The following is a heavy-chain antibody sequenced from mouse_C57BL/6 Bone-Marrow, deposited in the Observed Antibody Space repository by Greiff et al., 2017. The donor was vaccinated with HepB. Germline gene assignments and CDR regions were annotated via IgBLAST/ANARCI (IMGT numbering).Heavy chain of an antibody. CDR1: GYTFTSYG. V-gene: IGHV1-81*01. CDR2: IYPRSGNT. CDR3: ARSRYSNYEDY. J-gene: IGHJ2*01. Sequence: VQLQESGAELARPGASVKLSCKASGYTFTSYGISWVKQRTGQGLEWIGEIYPRSGNTYYNEKFKGKATLTADKSSSTAYMELRSLTSEDSAVYFCARSRYSNYEDYWGQGTTLTVSS. D-gene: IGHD2-5*01.